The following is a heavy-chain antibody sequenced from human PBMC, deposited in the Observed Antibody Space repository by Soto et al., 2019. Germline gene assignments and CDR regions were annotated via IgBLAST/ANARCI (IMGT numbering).Heavy chain of an antibody. V-gene: IGHV3-74*03. Sequence: EVQLVESGGGLVQPGGSLRLACLASGFTFSTFWMHWVRQVPGKGLVWVSRINGDGSSTTYADSVKGRFTISRDNAKKTLYLKMNSLRGEDTATYYCARDSDTYGYPKSDYWGQGTLVSVSS. CDR2: INGDGSST. D-gene: IGHD5-18*01. J-gene: IGHJ4*02. CDR1: GFTFSTFW. CDR3: ARDSDTYGYPKSDY.